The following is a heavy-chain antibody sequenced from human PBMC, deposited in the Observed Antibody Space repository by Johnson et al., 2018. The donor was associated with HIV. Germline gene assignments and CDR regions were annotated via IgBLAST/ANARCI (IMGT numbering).Heavy chain of an antibody. J-gene: IGHJ3*02. CDR3: ARDRGSSSLDAFDI. V-gene: IGHV3-30-3*01. D-gene: IGHD6-6*01. CDR1: AFTSSSYS. Sequence: QMLLVESGGGVVQPGRSLRLSCAASAFTSSSYSMHWVRQAPGKGLEWVAVISYGGNNKYYADSVKGRFTISRDNSKNTLYLQMNSLRAEDTAVYYCARDRGSSSLDAFDIWGQGTMVTVSS. CDR2: ISYGGNNK.